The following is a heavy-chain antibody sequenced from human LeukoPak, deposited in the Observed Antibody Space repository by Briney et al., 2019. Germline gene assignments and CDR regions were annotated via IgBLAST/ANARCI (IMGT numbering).Heavy chain of an antibody. CDR2: IYYSGST. CDR1: GGSISNYY. D-gene: IGHD3-22*01. Sequence: SETLSLTCTVSGGSISNYYWSWVRQPPGKGLEWIGYIYYSGSTNYNPSLKSRVTISVDTSKNQFSLKLSSVAAADTTVYYCARDGYYLGFDYWGQGTLVTVSS. J-gene: IGHJ4*02. CDR3: ARDGYYLGFDY. V-gene: IGHV4-59*01.